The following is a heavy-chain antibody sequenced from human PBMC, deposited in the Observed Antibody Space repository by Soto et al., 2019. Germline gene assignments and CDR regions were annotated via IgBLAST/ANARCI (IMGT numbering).Heavy chain of an antibody. J-gene: IGHJ4*02. Sequence: GPLRLSCVGSGFTFNSVDINWVRQPPGKGMKWVSGINDKGRSTYYADSVKGRFTISRDNSKNTLSLQMNSLRAEHTGIYYCVHGYYFDSWGQGTLVTVSS. CDR2: INDKGRST. V-gene: IGHV3-23*01. D-gene: IGHD5-12*01. CDR3: VHGYYFDS. CDR1: GFTFNSVD.